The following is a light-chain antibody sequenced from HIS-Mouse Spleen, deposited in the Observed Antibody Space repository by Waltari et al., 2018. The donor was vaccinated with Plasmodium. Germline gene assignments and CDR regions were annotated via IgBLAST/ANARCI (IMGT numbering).Light chain of an antibody. CDR3: SSYTSSSTRV. Sequence: QSALTHPASVSGSPGHSITISCTGTSSAVGGSNYVSWYQQHPGKAPKLMIYDVSNRPSGVSNRFSGSKSGNTASLTISGLQAEDEADYYCSSYTSSSTRVFGGGTKLTVL. CDR2: DVS. J-gene: IGLJ3*02. CDR1: SSAVGGSNY. V-gene: IGLV2-14*03.